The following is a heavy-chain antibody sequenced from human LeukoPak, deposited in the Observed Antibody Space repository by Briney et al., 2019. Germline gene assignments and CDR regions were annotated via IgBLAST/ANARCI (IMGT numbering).Heavy chain of an antibody. Sequence: SETLSLTCTVSGGSISSYYWSWIRQPPGKGLEWIGYIYYSGSTYYNPSLKSRVTISVDTSKNQFSLKLSSVTAADTAVYYCATALVVHGYFQHWGQGTLVTGSS. J-gene: IGHJ1*01. D-gene: IGHD2-8*02. CDR3: ATALVVHGYFQH. CDR1: GGSISSYY. CDR2: IYYSGST. V-gene: IGHV4-59*08.